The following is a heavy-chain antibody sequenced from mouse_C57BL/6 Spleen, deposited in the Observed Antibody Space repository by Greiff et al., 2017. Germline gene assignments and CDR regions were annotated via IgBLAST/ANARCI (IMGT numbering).Heavy chain of an antibody. CDR3: AREIYYGTYYYAMDY. Sequence: VQLQQSGPELVKPGASVKISCKASGYSFTDYNMNWVKQSNGKSLEWIGVINPNYGTPSSNQKFKGKATLTVDQSSSTAYMQLNSLTSEDSAVYYCAREIYYGTYYYAMDYWGQGTSVTVSS. J-gene: IGHJ4*01. CDR2: INPNYGTP. V-gene: IGHV1-39*01. D-gene: IGHD2-1*01. CDR1: GYSFTDYN.